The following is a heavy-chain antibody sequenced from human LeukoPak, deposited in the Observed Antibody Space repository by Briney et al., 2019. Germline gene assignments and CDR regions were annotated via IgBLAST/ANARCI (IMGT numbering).Heavy chain of an antibody. CDR1: GFTVSNNY. CDR2: IYTAGET. V-gene: IGHV3-66*02. J-gene: IGHJ4*02. D-gene: IGHD3-16*01. CDR3: ASEGD. Sequence: PGGSLRLSCVVSGFTVSNNYMSWVRQAPGKGLEWVSVIYTAGETYYVDSVKGRFTISRDISKNTVYLQMNSLRADDTAMYYCASEGDWGQGTLVTVFS.